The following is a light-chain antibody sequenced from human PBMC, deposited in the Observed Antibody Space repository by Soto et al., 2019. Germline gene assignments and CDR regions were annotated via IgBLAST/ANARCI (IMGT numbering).Light chain of an antibody. CDR3: CSYAGSYTFYV. CDR2: DVS. J-gene: IGLJ1*01. CDR1: SSDVGGYNY. Sequence: QSALTQPRSVSGSPGQSVTISCTRYSSDVGGYNYVSWYQQHPGKAPKLMIYDVSKRPSGVPDRFSGSKSGYTASLTISGLQAEDEADYYCCSYAGSYTFYVFGTGTKLTVL. V-gene: IGLV2-11*01.